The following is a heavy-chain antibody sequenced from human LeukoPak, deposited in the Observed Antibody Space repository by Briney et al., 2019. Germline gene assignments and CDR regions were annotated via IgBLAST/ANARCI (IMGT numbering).Heavy chain of an antibody. CDR3: ARGLVGLTPHAGVFQI. CDR2: IYSNGNT. CDR1: GGSFSSSY. J-gene: IGHJ3*02. Sequence: ESSETLSLTCIVSGGSFSSSYWSWIRQPPGKGLEWIAYIYSNGNTNSNPSLKSRVTIAVDTSQSQFSLKLSSVTAADTAVYYCARGLVGLTPHAGVFQIWGQGTKVTVSS. V-gene: IGHV4-59*01. D-gene: IGHD1-26*01.